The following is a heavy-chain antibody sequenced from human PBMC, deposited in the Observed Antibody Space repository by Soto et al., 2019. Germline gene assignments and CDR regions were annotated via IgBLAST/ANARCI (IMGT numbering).Heavy chain of an antibody. D-gene: IGHD1-20*01. CDR1: GGSISSSSYY. V-gene: IGHV4-39*01. J-gene: IGHJ4*02. CDR2: IYYSGST. Sequence: SETLSLTCTVSGGSISSSSYYWGWIRQPPGKGLEWIGSIYYSGSTYYNPSLKSRVTISVDTSKNQFSLKLSSVTAADTAVYYCARPPFPPDPITGTTEVLWGQGTLVTVSS. CDR3: ARPPFPPDPITGTTEVL.